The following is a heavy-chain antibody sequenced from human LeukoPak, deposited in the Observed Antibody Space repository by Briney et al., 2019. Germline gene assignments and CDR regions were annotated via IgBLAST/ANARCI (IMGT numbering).Heavy chain of an antibody. J-gene: IGHJ4*02. Sequence: SETLSLTCTVSGGSISSGSYYWSWIRQPAGKGLEWIGRIYTSGSTNYNPSLKSRVTISVDTSKNQFSLKLSSVTAADTAVYYCARGNYDYVWGSYGATSYYFDYWGQGTLVTVSS. CDR2: IYTSGST. CDR1: GGSISSGSYY. CDR3: ARGNYDYVWGSYGATSYYFDY. V-gene: IGHV4-61*02. D-gene: IGHD3-16*01.